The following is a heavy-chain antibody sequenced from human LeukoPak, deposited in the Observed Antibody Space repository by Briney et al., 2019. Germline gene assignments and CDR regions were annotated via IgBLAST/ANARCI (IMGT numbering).Heavy chain of an antibody. CDR3: ARDRADILTGYYKRGGFDY. Sequence: GGSLRLSCAASGFTFSSYEMNWVRQAPGKGLEWVSYISSSGSTIYYADSVKGRFTISRDNAKNSLYLQMNSLRAEDTAVYYCARDRADILTGYYKRGGFDYWGQGTLVTVSS. CDR2: ISSSGSTI. D-gene: IGHD3-9*01. V-gene: IGHV3-48*03. J-gene: IGHJ4*02. CDR1: GFTFSSYE.